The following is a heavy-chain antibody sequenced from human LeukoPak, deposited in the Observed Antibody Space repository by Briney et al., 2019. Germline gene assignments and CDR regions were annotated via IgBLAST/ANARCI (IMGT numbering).Heavy chain of an antibody. Sequence: QTGGSLRLSCAASGFTFSSYWMSWVRQAPGKGLEWVANIKQDGSEKYYVDSVKGRFTISRDNAKNSLYLQMNSLRAEDTAVYYCARGFTVNYYGSSGFKDYWGQGTLVTVSS. V-gene: IGHV3-7*01. CDR2: IKQDGSEK. J-gene: IGHJ4*02. CDR3: ARGFTVNYYGSSGFKDY. D-gene: IGHD3-22*01. CDR1: GFTFSSYW.